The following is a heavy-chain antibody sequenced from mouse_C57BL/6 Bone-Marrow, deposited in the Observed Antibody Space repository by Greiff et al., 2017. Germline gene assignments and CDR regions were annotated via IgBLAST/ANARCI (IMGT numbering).Heavy chain of an antibody. D-gene: IGHD3-2*02. CDR1: GYTFTDYY. CDR2: IYPGSGNT. CDR3: ARPRQLRPGY. V-gene: IGHV1-76*01. J-gene: IGHJ2*01. Sequence: VKVVESGAELVRPGASVKLSCKASGYTFTDYYINWVKQRPGQGLEWIARIYPGSGNTYYNEKFKGKATLTAEKSSSTAYMQLSSLTSEDSAVYFCARPRQLRPGYWGQGTTLTVSS.